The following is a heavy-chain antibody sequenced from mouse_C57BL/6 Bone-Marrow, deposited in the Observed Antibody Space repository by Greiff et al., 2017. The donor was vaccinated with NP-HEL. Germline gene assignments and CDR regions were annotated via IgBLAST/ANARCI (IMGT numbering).Heavy chain of an antibody. CDR1: GFTFSSYA. J-gene: IGHJ4*01. CDR3: ARDRYYYAVDY. Sequence: EVKLEESGGGLVKPGGSLKLSCAASGFTFSSYAMSWVRQTPEKRLEWVATISDGGSYTYYPDNVKGRFTISRDNAKNNLYLQMGHLKSDDTAMYYCARDRYYYAVDYWCQGTSVPVSA. CDR2: ISDGGSYT. V-gene: IGHV5-4*01.